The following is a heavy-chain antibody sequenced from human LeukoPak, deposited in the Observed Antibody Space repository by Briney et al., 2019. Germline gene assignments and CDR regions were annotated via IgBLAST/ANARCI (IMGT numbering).Heavy chain of an antibody. Sequence: QAGGSLRLSCAASGFTFSSYSMNWVRQAPGKGLEWVSYISSSSSNIYYADSVKGRFTISRDNAKKSLYLQMNSLRAEDTAVYYCARALYGDYASWFDPWGQGTLVTVSS. V-gene: IGHV3-48*01. CDR1: GFTFSSYS. CDR3: ARALYGDYASWFDP. J-gene: IGHJ5*02. CDR2: ISSSSSNI. D-gene: IGHD4-17*01.